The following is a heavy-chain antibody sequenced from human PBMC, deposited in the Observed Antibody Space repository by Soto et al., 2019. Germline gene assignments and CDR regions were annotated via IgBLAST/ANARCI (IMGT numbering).Heavy chain of an antibody. CDR1: GYTFTDQW. Sequence: DVQLVQSGAEVKKPGESLRISCKGSGYTFTDQWITWVRQVPGKGLEWMGRIDPSDSYINYNPSFQGHVTISADESVSTAYLQWSNLKSSDTAMYYCARGRWYYDYWGQGILVTVSS. V-gene: IGHV5-10-1*03. J-gene: IGHJ4*02. CDR2: IDPSDSYI. CDR3: ARGRWYYDY. D-gene: IGHD2-15*01.